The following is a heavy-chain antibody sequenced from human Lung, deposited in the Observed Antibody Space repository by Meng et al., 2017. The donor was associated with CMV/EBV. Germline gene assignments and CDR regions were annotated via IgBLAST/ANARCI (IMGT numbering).Heavy chain of an antibody. V-gene: IGHV1-18*04. D-gene: IGHD3-16*01. Sequence: ASXXVSXKASGYDFRSFPITWVRQAPGQGLEWMGWISVYNGAANYGQKFQGRVTMTTDKATTTAYMELRSLSSEDTAVYYCARRGEIYYFTRGGGDGYFDNWXPGTLVTFSS. CDR1: GYDFRSFP. CDR2: ISVYNGAA. CDR3: ARRGEIYYFTRGGGDGYFDN. J-gene: IGHJ4*02.